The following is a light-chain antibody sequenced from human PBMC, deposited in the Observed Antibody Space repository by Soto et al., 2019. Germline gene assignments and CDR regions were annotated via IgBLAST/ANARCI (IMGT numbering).Light chain of an antibody. V-gene: IGKV1-39*01. CDR3: QQSYYNPT. CDR2: DAS. J-gene: IGKJ1*01. Sequence: DIQMTQSPSSLSASVGDRVTITCRASQSGSTYLHWYQQKPGKAPNLLIYDASSLQSGLPSRFSGSGSGTDVTLTISSLQHEDFATYYCQQSYYNPTFGQGTKVEIK. CDR1: QSGSTY.